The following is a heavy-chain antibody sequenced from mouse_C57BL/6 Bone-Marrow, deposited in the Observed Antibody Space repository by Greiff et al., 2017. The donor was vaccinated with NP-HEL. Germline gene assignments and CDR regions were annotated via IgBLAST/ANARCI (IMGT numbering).Heavy chain of an antibody. CDR1: GYAFTNYL. J-gene: IGHJ1*03. Sequence: QVQLQQSGAELVRPGTSVKVSCKASGYAFTNYLIEWVKQRPGQGLEWIGVINPGSGGTNYNEKFKGKATLTADKSSSTAYMQPSSLTSEDSAVYFCARRGGGYFDVWGTGTTVTVSS. CDR3: ARRGGGYFDV. V-gene: IGHV1-54*01. CDR2: INPGSGGT.